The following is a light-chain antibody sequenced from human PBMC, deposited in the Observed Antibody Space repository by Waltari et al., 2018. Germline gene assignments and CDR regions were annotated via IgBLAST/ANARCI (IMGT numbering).Light chain of an antibody. V-gene: IGKV3-15*01. CDR3: QQYNSWPFT. CDR1: QSVSNH. Sequence: EKVMTQSPATLSVSPGERATISCRASQSVSNHLAWYQQRPGQAPRLPIYGASSRAAGVPARFSGSGSGTEFTLSIDSLQSEDFALYFCQQYNSWPFTFGPGTQVDIK. J-gene: IGKJ3*01. CDR2: GAS.